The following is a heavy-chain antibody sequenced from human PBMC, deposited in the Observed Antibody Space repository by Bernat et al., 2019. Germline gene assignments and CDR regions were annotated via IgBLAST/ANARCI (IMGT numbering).Heavy chain of an antibody. CDR2: IYYSGST. CDR3: AREGAPNAFDI. J-gene: IGHJ3*02. D-gene: IGHD1-26*01. Sequence: QLQLQESGPGLVKPSETLSLTCTVSGGSISSSSYYWGWIRQPPGKGLEWIGSIYYSGSTYYNPSLKSRVTISVDTSKNQFSLKLSSVTAADTAVYYCAREGAPNAFDIWGQETMVTVSS. V-gene: IGHV4-39*07. CDR1: GGSISSSSYY.